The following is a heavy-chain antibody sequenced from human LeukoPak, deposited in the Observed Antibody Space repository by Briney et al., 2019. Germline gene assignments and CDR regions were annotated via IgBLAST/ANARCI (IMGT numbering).Heavy chain of an antibody. CDR1: GGSISSGGYY. V-gene: IGHV4-31*03. CDR3: ARDKSSSTPGEFDY. CDR2: TYYSGST. D-gene: IGHD2-2*01. Sequence: SQTLSLTCTVSGGSISSGGYYWSWIRQHPGKGLEWIGYTYYSGSTYYNPSLKSRVTISVDTSKNQFSLKLSSVTAADTAVYYCARDKSSSTPGEFDYWGQGTLVTVSS. J-gene: IGHJ4*02.